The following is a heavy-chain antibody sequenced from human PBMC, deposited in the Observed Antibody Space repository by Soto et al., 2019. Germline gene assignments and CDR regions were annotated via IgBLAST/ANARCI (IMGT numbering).Heavy chain of an antibody. J-gene: IGHJ4*02. Sequence: GGSLRLSCAASGFTFSNAWMNWVRQAPGKGLEWVGRIKSKTDGGTTDYAAPVKGRFTISRDDSKNTLYLQMNSLKTEDTAVYYCTTDPGYYDSSGYYYVDSFWGQGTLVTVSS. CDR3: TTDPGYYDSSGYYYVDSF. CDR2: IKSKTDGGTT. V-gene: IGHV3-15*07. D-gene: IGHD3-22*01. CDR1: GFTFSNAW.